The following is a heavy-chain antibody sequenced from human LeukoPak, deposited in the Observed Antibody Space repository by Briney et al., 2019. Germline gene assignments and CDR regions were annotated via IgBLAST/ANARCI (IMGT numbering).Heavy chain of an antibody. CDR2: ISDYNGNT. J-gene: IGHJ4*02. D-gene: IGHD6-13*01. CDR3: ASSRSSWYDWDDY. V-gene: IGHV1-18*01. Sequence: VASVKVSCKASGYTFTSYGISWVRQAPGQGLEWMGWISDYNGNTNYAQKLQGRVTMTTDTSTSTAYMELRSLRSDDTAVYYCASSRSSWYDWDDYWGQGTLVTVSS. CDR1: GYTFTSYG.